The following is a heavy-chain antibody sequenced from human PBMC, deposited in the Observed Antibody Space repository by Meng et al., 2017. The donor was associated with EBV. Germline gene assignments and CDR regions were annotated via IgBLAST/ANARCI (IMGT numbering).Heavy chain of an antibody. CDR3: ARAEIAAAGRLDY. D-gene: IGHD6-13*01. Sequence: QVQLVQAAADVKKPGLSVNVSCKTSGGPFRSYAISWVRQAPGQGLEWMGGIIPIFGTANYAQKFKGRVTITADKSTSTAYMELSSLRSEDTAVYYCARAEIAAAGRLDYWGQGTLVTVSS. V-gene: IGHV1-69*06. J-gene: IGHJ4*02. CDR2: IIPIFGTA. CDR1: GGPFRSYA.